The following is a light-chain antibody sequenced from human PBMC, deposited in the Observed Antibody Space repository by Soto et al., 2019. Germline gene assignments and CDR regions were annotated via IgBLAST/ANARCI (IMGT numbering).Light chain of an antibody. CDR1: QTIMTY. CDR2: AAS. V-gene: IGKV1-39*01. J-gene: IGKJ1*01. CDR3: QQSYNSPQT. Sequence: DIQITQSPSSLSASVGDEVTITCRASQTIMTYLNWYQLKPGKPPRLLIYAASSLQSGVPSRFSGSGSGTDLTLTISSLQPEDFATYSCQQSYNSPQTFGQGTKVDIK.